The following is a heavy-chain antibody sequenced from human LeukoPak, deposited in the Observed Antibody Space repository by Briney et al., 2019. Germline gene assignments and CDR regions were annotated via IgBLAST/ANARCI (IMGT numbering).Heavy chain of an antibody. Sequence: ASVTVSCKASGYTFTSYGISWVRQDPGQGLEWMGWISAYNGNTNYAQKLQGRVTMTTDTSTSTAYMELRSLRSDDTAVYYCERDVPNYYDSSGQDDYWGQGTLVTVSS. D-gene: IGHD3-22*01. V-gene: IGHV1-18*01. CDR3: ERDVPNYYDSSGQDDY. CDR1: GYTFTSYG. CDR2: ISAYNGNT. J-gene: IGHJ4*02.